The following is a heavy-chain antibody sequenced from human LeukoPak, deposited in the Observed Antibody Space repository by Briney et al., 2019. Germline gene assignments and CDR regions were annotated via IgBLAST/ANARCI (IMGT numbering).Heavy chain of an antibody. CDR3: ARSGHDAFDI. CDR1: CGSISSGDYY. J-gene: IGHJ3*02. V-gene: IGHV4-30-4*08. Sequence: PSQTLSLTYTVACGSISSGDYYWSWIRQPPGKGLEWIGYIYYSGSTYYNPSLKSRVTISVDTSKNQFSLKLSSVTAADTAVYYCARSGHDAFDIWGQGTMVTVSS. CDR2: IYYSGST.